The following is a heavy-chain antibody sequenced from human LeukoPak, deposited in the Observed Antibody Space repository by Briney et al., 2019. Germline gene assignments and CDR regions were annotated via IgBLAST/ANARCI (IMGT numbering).Heavy chain of an antibody. Sequence: PGGSLRLSCAASGFTFSSYAMSWVRHAPGKGLVWVSAISGSGGSTYYADSVRGRFTISRDNSKNTLYLQMNSLRAEDTAVYYCAKSQLLWFGEDFDYWGQGTLVTVSS. CDR3: AKSQLLWFGEDFDY. D-gene: IGHD3-10*01. V-gene: IGHV3-23*01. CDR2: ISGSGGST. J-gene: IGHJ4*02. CDR1: GFTFSSYA.